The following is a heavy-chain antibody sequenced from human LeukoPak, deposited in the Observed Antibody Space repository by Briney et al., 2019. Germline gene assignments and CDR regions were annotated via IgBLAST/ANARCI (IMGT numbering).Heavy chain of an antibody. Sequence: GGSLRLSCAATGFTFTNYWMSWFRQAPGKGLEWVANIKYDGTEKQYGDSVKGRFTISRDNAKNSVSLQMNSLRADDTAVYFCVRYINSGPEDFWGRGTLVTVSS. V-gene: IGHV3-7*01. J-gene: IGHJ4*02. CDR3: VRYINSGPEDF. CDR1: GFTFTNYW. CDR2: IKYDGTEK. D-gene: IGHD1-26*01.